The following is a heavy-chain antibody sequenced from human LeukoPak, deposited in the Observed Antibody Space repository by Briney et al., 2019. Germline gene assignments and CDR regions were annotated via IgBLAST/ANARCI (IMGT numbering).Heavy chain of an antibody. Sequence: SETLSLTCTVSGGSISSYYWSWIRQPPGKGLEWIGYIYYSGSTNYNPSLKSRVTISVDTSKNQFSLKLSSVTAADTAVYYCARGLGFHGIDPWGQGTLVTVSS. CDR3: ARGLGFHGIDP. J-gene: IGHJ5*02. V-gene: IGHV4-59*01. CDR1: GGSISSYY. D-gene: IGHD3-16*01. CDR2: IYYSGST.